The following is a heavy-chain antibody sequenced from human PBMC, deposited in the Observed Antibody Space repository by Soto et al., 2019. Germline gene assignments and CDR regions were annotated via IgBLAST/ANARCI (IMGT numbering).Heavy chain of an antibody. V-gene: IGHV3-23*01. CDR2: ISGGGVTT. D-gene: IGHD3-3*01. Sequence: GGSLRLSCAASGFRFSSYAMTWVRQAPGRGLEYISAISGGGVTTYYADSMKGRFTISRDNSRNTLYLQMNNLRVDDTATYYCANDRDDFGMVDAFEIWGQGTMVTVSS. CDR1: GFRFSSYA. J-gene: IGHJ3*02. CDR3: ANDRDDFGMVDAFEI.